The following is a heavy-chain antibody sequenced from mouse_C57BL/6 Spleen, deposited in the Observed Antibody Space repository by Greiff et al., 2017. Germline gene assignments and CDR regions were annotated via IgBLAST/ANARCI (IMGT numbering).Heavy chain of an antibody. D-gene: IGHD1-1*02. CDR2: FYPGSGSI. Sequence: VKLQESGAELVKPGASVKLSCKASGYTFTEYTIHWVKQRSGQGLEWIGWFYPGSGSIKYNEKFKDKATLTADKSSSTCYMVRSRLTSVDSSVYFCAKHEDEDSRWCSMDYWGQGTSVTVSS. CDR3: AKHEDEDSRWCSMDY. V-gene: IGHV1-62-2*01. J-gene: IGHJ4*01. CDR1: GYTFTEYT.